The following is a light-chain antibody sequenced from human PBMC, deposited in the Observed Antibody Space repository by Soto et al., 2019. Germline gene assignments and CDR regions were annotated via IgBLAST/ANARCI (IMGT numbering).Light chain of an antibody. CDR2: EVN. J-gene: IGLJ1*01. CDR3: SSYTSTTIYV. V-gene: IGLV2-14*01. Sequence: QSVLTQPASVSGSPGQSITISCTGTSSDVGAYDHVAWYQQHPGKAPKLMIYEVNNRPSGISNRFSGSKSGNTASLTISGLRAEDEADYYCSSYTSTTIYVFGTGTKVTV. CDR1: SSDVGAYDH.